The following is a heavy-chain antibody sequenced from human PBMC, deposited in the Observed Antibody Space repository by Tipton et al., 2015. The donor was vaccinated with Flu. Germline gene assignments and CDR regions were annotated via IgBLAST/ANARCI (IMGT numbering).Heavy chain of an antibody. J-gene: IGHJ3*02. V-gene: IGHV4-34*01. Sequence: LRLSCAVYGGSFSGYYWSWIRQPPGKGLEWIGEINHSGGTKYNPSLKSRVSISLDTSRTQFSLKLSSVTAADTAVYYCAREWSAFDIWGQGTMVTVSS. CDR3: AREWSAFDI. CDR1: GGSFSGYY. CDR2: INHSGGT. D-gene: IGHD2-15*01.